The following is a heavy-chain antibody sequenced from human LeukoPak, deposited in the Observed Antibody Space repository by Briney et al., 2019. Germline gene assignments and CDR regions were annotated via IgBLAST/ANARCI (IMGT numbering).Heavy chain of an antibody. Sequence: SETLSLTCAVSGGSISSGGSSWSWIRQPPGKGLEWIGYIYHSGSTYYNPSLKNRVTISVDRSKNQFSLKLSSVTAADTAVYYCARDYGDYGLDYWGQGTLVTVSS. V-gene: IGHV4-30-2*01. J-gene: IGHJ4*02. CDR3: ARDYGDYGLDY. D-gene: IGHD4-17*01. CDR2: IYHSGST. CDR1: GGSISSGGSS.